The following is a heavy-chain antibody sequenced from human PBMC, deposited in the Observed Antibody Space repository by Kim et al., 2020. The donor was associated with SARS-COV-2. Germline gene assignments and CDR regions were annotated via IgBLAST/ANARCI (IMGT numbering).Heavy chain of an antibody. Sequence: ASVKVSCKASGYTFTSYYIHWVRQAPGQGLEWMGIINPSGGSTSYAQKFQGRVTMTRDTSTSTVYMELSSLRSEDTAVYYCARDIPYGSGSYYIYGMDVWGQGTTVTVSS. D-gene: IGHD3-10*01. CDR3: ARDIPYGSGSYYIYGMDV. V-gene: IGHV1-46*01. CDR2: INPSGGST. CDR1: GYTFTSYY. J-gene: IGHJ6*02.